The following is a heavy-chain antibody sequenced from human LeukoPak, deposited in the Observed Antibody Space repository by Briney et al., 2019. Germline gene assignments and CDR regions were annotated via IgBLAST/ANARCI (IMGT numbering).Heavy chain of an antibody. D-gene: IGHD3-22*01. CDR3: ARAVSSGYDPFDY. CDR2: IKQDGSEK. J-gene: IGHJ4*02. CDR1: GFTFSSYW. Sequence: PGGSLRLSCAASGFTFSSYWMSWVRQAPGKGLEWVANIKQDGSEKYYVDSVKGRFTISRDNAKNSLYLQMNSLRAEDTAVYYCARAVSSGYDPFDYWGQGTLVTVSS. V-gene: IGHV3-7*01.